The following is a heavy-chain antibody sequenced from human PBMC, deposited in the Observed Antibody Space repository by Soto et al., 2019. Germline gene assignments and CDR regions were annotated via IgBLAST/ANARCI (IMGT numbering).Heavy chain of an antibody. V-gene: IGHV5-51*01. CDR3: ARHEETYYNFYGMDV. Sequence: RGESLKISCESHGYSFTTYWITWVRQKPGKGLEWVGSFHPGESDTRYSPSFQGQVTISADRSLATAYLQWSSLQAADTAIYYCARHEETYYNFYGMDVWGQGTTVTVSS. J-gene: IGHJ6*02. CDR2: FHPGESDT. CDR1: GYSFTTYW.